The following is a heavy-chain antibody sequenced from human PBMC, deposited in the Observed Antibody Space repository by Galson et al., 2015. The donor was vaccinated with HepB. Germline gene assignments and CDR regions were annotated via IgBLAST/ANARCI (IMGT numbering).Heavy chain of an antibody. CDR1: GYSFTSYW. J-gene: IGHJ5*02. D-gene: IGHD5-12*01. CDR2: IDPSDSYT. V-gene: IGHV5-10-1*01. CDR3: ARLRDIVAMRGEVDWFDP. Sequence: QSGAEVKKPGESLRISCKGSGYSFTSYWISWVRQMPGKGLEWMGRIDPSDSYTNYSPSFQGHVTISADKSISTAYLQWSSLKASDTAMYYCARLRDIVAMRGEVDWFDPWGQGTLVTVSS.